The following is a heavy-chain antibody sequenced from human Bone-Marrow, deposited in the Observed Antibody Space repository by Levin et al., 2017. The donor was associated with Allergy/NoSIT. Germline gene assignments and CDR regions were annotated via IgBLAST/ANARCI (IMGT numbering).Heavy chain of an antibody. CDR3: ARGLDYSGLP. CDR2: ITSSSSYI. J-gene: IGHJ5*02. CDR1: GFTFSTYS. V-gene: IGHV3-21*01. Sequence: NSGGSLRLSCAASGFTFSTYSMNWVRQAPGKGLDWVSSITSSSSYIYYADSVKGRFTISRDNAKNSLYLQMNSLRVEDTAVYYCARGLDYSGLPWGQGTLVTVSS. D-gene: IGHD5-12*01.